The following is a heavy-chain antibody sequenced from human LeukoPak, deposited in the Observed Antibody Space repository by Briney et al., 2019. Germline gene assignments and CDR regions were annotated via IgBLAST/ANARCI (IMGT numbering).Heavy chain of an antibody. Sequence: QPGGSLRLSFAASGXTFSNFAMSWVGQAPGKGLECGSLLSANGGATYYADSVKGRVTISRDNSKSTLYLQMNSLRADDTSVYYCAKASGSPYYFDYWGQGTLVTVYS. CDR1: GXTFSNFA. J-gene: IGHJ4*02. V-gene: IGHV3-23*01. CDR2: LSANGGAT. D-gene: IGHD3-10*01. CDR3: AKASGSPYYFDY.